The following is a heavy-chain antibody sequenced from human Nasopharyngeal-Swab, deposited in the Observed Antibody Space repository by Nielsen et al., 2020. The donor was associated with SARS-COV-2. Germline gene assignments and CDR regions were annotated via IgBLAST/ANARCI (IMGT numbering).Heavy chain of an antibody. Sequence: SVKVSCKASGGTFSSYAIGWVRQAPGQGLEWMGGIIPIFGTANYAQKFQGRVTITADESTSTAYMELSSLRSEDTAVYYCARDLEGATPGVNWFDPWGQGTLVTVSS. CDR1: GGTFSSYA. CDR3: ARDLEGATPGVNWFDP. J-gene: IGHJ5*02. D-gene: IGHD1-26*01. V-gene: IGHV1-69*13. CDR2: IIPIFGTA.